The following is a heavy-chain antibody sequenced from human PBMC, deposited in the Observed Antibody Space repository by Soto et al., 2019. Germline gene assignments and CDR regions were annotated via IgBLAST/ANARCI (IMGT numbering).Heavy chain of an antibody. Sequence: PSETLSLTCAVYGGSFSGYYWSWIRQPPGKGLEWIGEINHSGSTNYNPSLKSRVTISVDTSKNQFSLKLSSVTAADTAVYYCARGPITMIVVWGQGTLVTVSS. CDR2: INHSGST. D-gene: IGHD3-22*01. CDR3: ARGPITMIVV. V-gene: IGHV4-34*01. J-gene: IGHJ4*02. CDR1: GGSFSGYY.